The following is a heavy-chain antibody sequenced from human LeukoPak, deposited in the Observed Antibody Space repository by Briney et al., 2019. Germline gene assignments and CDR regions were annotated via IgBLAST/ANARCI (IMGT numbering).Heavy chain of an antibody. CDR3: AKPDYGDYSLGY. Sequence: PGGSLRLSCAASGFTFSSYTMSWVRQAPGKGLEWVSAISGSGGSTYYADSVKGRFTISRDNSKNTLYLQMNSLRAEDTAVYYCAKPDYGDYSLGYWGQGTLVTVSS. J-gene: IGHJ4*02. CDR2: ISGSGGST. V-gene: IGHV3-23*01. CDR1: GFTFSSYT. D-gene: IGHD4-17*01.